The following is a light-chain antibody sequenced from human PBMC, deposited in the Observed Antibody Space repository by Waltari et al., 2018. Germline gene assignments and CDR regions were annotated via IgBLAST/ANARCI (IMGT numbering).Light chain of an antibody. J-gene: IGLJ3*02. CDR1: SSAVGASHY. Sequence: QSALTQPRSVSGSPGQSVAISCTGTSSAVGASHYVSWYQHHPGKAPKLIIFDVSKRPSGVPDRFSGSKSGNTASLTISGLQGEDEADYYCSSTAGDYTWVFGGGTKLTVL. V-gene: IGLV2-11*01. CDR3: SSTAGDYTWV. CDR2: DVS.